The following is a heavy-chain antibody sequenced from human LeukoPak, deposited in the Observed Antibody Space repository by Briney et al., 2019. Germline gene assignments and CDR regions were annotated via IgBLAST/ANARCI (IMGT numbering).Heavy chain of an antibody. CDR2: ISYDGSNK. Sequence: PGRSLRLSCAASGFTFSSYGMHWVRQAPGKALEWVAVISYDGSNKYYADSVKGRFTISRDNSKNSLYLQMNSLRTEDTAVYYCARASTLDYWGQGTLVTVSS. V-gene: IGHV3-30*03. J-gene: IGHJ4*02. CDR3: ARASTLDY. CDR1: GFTFSSYG.